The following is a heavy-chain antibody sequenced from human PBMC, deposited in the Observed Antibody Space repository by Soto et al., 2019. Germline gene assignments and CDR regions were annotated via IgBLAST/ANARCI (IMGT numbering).Heavy chain of an antibody. CDR3: ARAGWGSGNLPLNYYYYGMDV. Sequence: SVKVSCKASGGTLSSYAISWVRQAPGQGLEWMGGIIPIFGTANYAQKFQGRVTITADKSTSTAYMELSSLRSEDTAVYYCARAGWGSGNLPLNYYYYGMDVWGQGTTVTVSS. V-gene: IGHV1-69*06. CDR1: GGTLSSYA. CDR2: IIPIFGTA. D-gene: IGHD3-10*01. J-gene: IGHJ6*02.